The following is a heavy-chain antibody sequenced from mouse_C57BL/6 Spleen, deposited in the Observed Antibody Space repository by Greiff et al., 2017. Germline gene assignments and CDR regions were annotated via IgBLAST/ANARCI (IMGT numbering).Heavy chain of an antibody. J-gene: IGHJ4*01. CDR3: AYGNYNYYAMDY. CDR1: GYAFSSSW. V-gene: IGHV1-82*01. CDR2: IYPGDGDT. Sequence: QVQLQQSGPELVKPGASVKISCKASGYAFSSSWMNWVKQRPGTGLEWIGRIYPGDGDTNYNGKFKGKATLTADKSSSTAYMQLSSLTSEDSAVYFCAYGNYNYYAMDYWGQGTSVTVSS. D-gene: IGHD2-1*01.